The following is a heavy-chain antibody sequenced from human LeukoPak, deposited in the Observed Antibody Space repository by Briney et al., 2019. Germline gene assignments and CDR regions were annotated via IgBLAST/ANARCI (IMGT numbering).Heavy chain of an antibody. V-gene: IGHV3-23*01. J-gene: IGHJ5*01. D-gene: IGHD1-1*01. Sequence: GGSLRLSCAASGFTFSNYALTWVRQTPGKGLGWVSTISGRGSDRFYADAVKGRFTISRDNSKNTMYLQMNSLRIEDTAFYYCAKGVDNTGRLRWFDSWGQGTLVTVSS. CDR2: ISGRGSDR. CDR1: GFTFSNYA. CDR3: AKGVDNTGRLRWFDS.